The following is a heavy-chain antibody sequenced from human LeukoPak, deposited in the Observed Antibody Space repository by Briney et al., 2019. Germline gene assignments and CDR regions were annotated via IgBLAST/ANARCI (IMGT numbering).Heavy chain of an antibody. CDR1: GGTFSSYA. CDR2: IIPILGIA. Sequence: SVKVSCKASGGTFSSYAISWVRRAPGQGLEWMGRIIPILGIANYAQKFQGRVTITADKSTSTAYMELSSLRSEDTAVYYCARVVRATVTTNYGMDVWGQGTTVTVSS. D-gene: IGHD4-17*01. CDR3: ARVVRATVTTNYGMDV. J-gene: IGHJ6*02. V-gene: IGHV1-69*04.